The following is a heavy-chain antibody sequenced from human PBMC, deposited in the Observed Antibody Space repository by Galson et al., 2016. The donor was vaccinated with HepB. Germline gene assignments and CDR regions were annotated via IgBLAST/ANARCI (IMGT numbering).Heavy chain of an antibody. CDR2: INSDGSTS. Sequence: SLRLSCAASGFTFSSYWMHWVRQAPGKGLVWVSRINSDGSTSYADSVKGRLTASRDNAKNTLYLHMSSLRVEDTAVYYCARDPSQYSSSWFDYWGQGTLVTVSS. V-gene: IGHV3-74*01. D-gene: IGHD6-6*01. J-gene: IGHJ4*02. CDR3: ARDPSQYSSSWFDY. CDR1: GFTFSSYW.